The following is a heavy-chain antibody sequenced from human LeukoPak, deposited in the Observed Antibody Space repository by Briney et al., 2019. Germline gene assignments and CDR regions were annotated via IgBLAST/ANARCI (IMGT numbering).Heavy chain of an antibody. Sequence: GGSLRLSCAASGFTFDDYGMSWVRQAPGKGLEWVSGINWNGGSTGYADSVKGRFTISRDNSKNTLYLQMNSLRAEDTAVYYCVQWLEYYFDYWGQGTLVTVSS. CDR3: VQWLEYYFDY. V-gene: IGHV3-20*04. J-gene: IGHJ4*02. D-gene: IGHD6-19*01. CDR1: GFTFDDYG. CDR2: INWNGGST.